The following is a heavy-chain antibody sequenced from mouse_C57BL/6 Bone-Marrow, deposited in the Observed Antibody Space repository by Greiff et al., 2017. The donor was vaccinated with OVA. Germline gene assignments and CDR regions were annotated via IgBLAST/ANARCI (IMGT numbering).Heavy chain of an antibody. Sequence: VKLQQPGAELVRPGTSVKLSCKASGYTFTSYWMHWVKQRPGQGLEWIGVIDPSDSYTNYNQKFKGKATLTVDTSSSTAYMQLSSLTSEDSAVYYCAKRGTTVVGMDYWGQGTSVTVSS. D-gene: IGHD1-1*01. J-gene: IGHJ4*01. CDR2: IDPSDSYT. CDR1: GYTFTSYW. V-gene: IGHV1-59*01. CDR3: AKRGTTVVGMDY.